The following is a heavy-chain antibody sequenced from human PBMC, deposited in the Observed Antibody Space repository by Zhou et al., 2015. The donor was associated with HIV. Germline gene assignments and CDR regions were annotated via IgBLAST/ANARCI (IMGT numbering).Heavy chain of an antibody. CDR3: AREIEFGSGWFDH. CDR1: GGTFNNYG. V-gene: IGHV1-69*06. D-gene: IGHD6-19*01. Sequence: QVQLVQSGTEVKKPGSSVKVSCKASGGTFNNYGFSWVRQAPGQGLEWMGGIIPVFGTTKSAQKFQGRVTITADRSTSTAYMELSGLRSEDTAVYYCAREIEFGSGWFDHWGQGTPVTVSS. CDR2: IIPVFGTT. J-gene: IGHJ5*02.